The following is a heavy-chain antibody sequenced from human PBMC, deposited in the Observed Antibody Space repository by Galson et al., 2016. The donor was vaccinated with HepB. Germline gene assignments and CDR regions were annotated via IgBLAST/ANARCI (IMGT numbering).Heavy chain of an antibody. V-gene: IGHV4-4*08. D-gene: IGHD3-16*01. CDR1: GGSISSDY. CDR3: ARDVGGAVKTHRTYDHYYYMDV. CDR2: VYSSGST. J-gene: IGHJ6*03. Sequence: LSLTCTVSGGSISSDYWTWIRQPPGKGLEWIGRVYSSGSTNYSPFLKSRVTISVDTSKNQFSLRLSSVTAADTAVYYCARDVGGAVKTHRTYDHYYYMDVWGKGTTVTVSS.